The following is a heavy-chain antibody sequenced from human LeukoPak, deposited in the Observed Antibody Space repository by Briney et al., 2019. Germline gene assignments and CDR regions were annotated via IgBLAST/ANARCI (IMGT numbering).Heavy chain of an antibody. V-gene: IGHV3-43*01. CDR2: ISWDGGST. D-gene: IGHD3-22*01. J-gene: IGHJ4*02. CDR3: AKDIIYDSSGYPDY. Sequence: GGSLRLSCAASGFTFDDYTMHWVRQAPGKGLEWVSLISWDGGSTYYADSVKGRFTISRDNSKNSLYLQMSSLRTEDTALYYCAKDIIYDSSGYPDYWGQGTLVTVSS. CDR1: GFTFDDYT.